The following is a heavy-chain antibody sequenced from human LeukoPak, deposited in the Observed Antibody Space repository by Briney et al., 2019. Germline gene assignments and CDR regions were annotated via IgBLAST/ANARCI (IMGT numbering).Heavy chain of an antibody. CDR1: GFTFGSYA. V-gene: IGHV3-23*01. CDR2: ISGRGGST. J-gene: IGHJ4*02. Sequence: GGSLRLSCAASGFTFGSYAMSWVRQAPGKGLEWVSAISGRGGSTYYADSVKGRFTISRDNSKNTLYLQMNSLRAEDTAVYYCAKARNYDSSGCFDYWGQGTLVTVSS. D-gene: IGHD3-22*01. CDR3: AKARNYDSSGCFDY.